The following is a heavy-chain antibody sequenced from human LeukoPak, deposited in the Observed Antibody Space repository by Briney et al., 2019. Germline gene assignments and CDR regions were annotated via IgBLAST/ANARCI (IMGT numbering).Heavy chain of an antibody. J-gene: IGHJ4*02. CDR2: ISYDGSNK. Sequence: PGGSLRLSCAASGFTFSSYAMHWVRQAPGKGLEWVAVISYDGSNKYYADSVKGRFTISRDNSKNTLYLQMNSLRAEDTAVYYCARGFTDYSHFDYWGQGNLVTVSS. V-gene: IGHV3-30-3*01. CDR3: ARGFTDYSHFDY. CDR1: GFTFSSYA. D-gene: IGHD4-11*01.